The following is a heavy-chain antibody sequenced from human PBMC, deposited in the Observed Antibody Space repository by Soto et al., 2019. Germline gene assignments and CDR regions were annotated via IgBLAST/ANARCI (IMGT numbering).Heavy chain of an antibody. CDR3: ARDPDWNGWFAP. J-gene: IGHJ5*02. Sequence: QVQLQESGPGLAKPSETLSLTCTVSGGSISSYYWSWIRQPPGKGLEWIGYIYYSGSTNYNPSLKSRVTISVDTSKNQFSLKLSSVTAADTAVYYCARDPDWNGWFAPWGQGTLVTVSS. D-gene: IGHD1-1*01. CDR1: GGSISSYY. V-gene: IGHV4-59*01. CDR2: IYYSGST.